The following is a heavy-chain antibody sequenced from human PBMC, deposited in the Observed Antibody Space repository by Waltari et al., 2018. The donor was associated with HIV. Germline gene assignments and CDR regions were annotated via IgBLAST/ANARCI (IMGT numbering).Heavy chain of an antibody. CDR3: ARGASYYGSGSYTRNWFDP. Sequence: QVQLVQSGAEVKKPGASVKVSCKASGYTFTSYYMHWVRQAPGQGLEWMGIISPSGGSTSYAQNVQGRVTMTRDTSTSTVYMELSSLRSEDTAVYYCARGASYYGSGSYTRNWFDPWGQGTLVTVSS. CDR1: GYTFTSYY. J-gene: IGHJ5*02. D-gene: IGHD3-10*01. CDR2: ISPSGGST. V-gene: IGHV1-46*01.